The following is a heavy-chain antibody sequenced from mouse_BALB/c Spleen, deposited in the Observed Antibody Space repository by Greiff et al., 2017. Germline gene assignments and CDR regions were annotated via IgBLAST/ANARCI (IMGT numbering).Heavy chain of an antibody. V-gene: IGHV1S127*01. CDR3: TRGYGTLYAMDY. CDR2: IDPSDSYT. Sequence: VQLQQPGAELVKPGASVKMSCKASGYTFTSYWMHWVKQRPGQGLEWIGVIDPSDSYTSYNQKFKGKATLTVDTSSSTAYMQLSSLTSEDSAVYYCTRGYGTLYAMDYWGQGTSVTVSS. D-gene: IGHD1-1*01. CDR1: GYTFTSYW. J-gene: IGHJ4*01.